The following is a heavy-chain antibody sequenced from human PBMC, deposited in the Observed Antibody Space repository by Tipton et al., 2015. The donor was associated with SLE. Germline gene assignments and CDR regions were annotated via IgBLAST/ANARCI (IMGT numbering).Heavy chain of an antibody. J-gene: IGHJ4*02. CDR2: ISHSGNT. V-gene: IGHV4-38-2*02. D-gene: IGHD3-10*01. CDR1: GYSISSGHY. CDR3: ARERQGYGSEPFFDY. Sequence: TLSLTCAVSGYSISSGHYWGWIRQPPGKGLEWIGSISHSGNTYYNPSLKSRVSISVDTSKNQFSLKLSSVTAADTAVYYCARERQGYGSEPFFDYWGQGTLVTVSS.